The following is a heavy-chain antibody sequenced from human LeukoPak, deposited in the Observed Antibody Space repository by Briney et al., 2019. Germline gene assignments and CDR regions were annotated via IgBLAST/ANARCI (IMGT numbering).Heavy chain of an antibody. Sequence: GGSLRLSCAVPGFTFSSYAMSWVRQAPGKGLEWVSAIGGSGGNTFYADSVKGRFIISRDSSKNTLYLQMNSLRAEDTAVYYCASPRIGSENDYYGMDVWGQGTTVTVSS. CDR1: GFTFSSYA. CDR2: IGGSGGNT. D-gene: IGHD2-15*01. CDR3: ASPRIGSENDYYGMDV. J-gene: IGHJ6*02. V-gene: IGHV3-23*01.